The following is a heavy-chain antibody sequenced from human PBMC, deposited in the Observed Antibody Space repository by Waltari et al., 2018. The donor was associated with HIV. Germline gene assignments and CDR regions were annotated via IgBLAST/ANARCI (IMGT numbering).Heavy chain of an antibody. J-gene: IGHJ4*02. CDR1: GLAFSDYH. CDR3: TTSAIGNIFDN. Sequence: EAHLVESAVALVKTGGSLGVSCAASGLAFSDYHMDWVRQAPGKWLEWVGRIRNKPSSYTTEYAAFVKGRFRISRDDSRNSLYLQMNSLKTEDTAVYYCTTSAIGNIFDNWGQGTLVTVSS. D-gene: IGHD1-1*01. V-gene: IGHV3-72*01. CDR2: IRNKPSSYTT.